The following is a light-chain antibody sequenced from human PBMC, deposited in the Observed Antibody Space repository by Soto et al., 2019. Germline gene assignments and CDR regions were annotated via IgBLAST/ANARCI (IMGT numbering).Light chain of an antibody. Sequence: QSALTQPASVSGSPGQSITISCTGTSSDVGGYNYVSWYQQHPGKAPKLMIYEVSNRPPGVSNRFSGSKSGNTASLTISGLQDEDEADYYCSTYTSSSTLEVFGGGTKLTVL. J-gene: IGLJ2*01. CDR1: SSDVGGYNY. CDR2: EVS. CDR3: STYTSSSTLEV. V-gene: IGLV2-14*01.